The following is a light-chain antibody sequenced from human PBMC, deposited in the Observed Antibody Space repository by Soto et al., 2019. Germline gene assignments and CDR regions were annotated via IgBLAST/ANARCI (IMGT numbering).Light chain of an antibody. Sequence: QSALTQPASVSGSPGQSITISCTGTSSDVGGYNYVSWYQQHPGKAPKLIIYDVSNRPSGVSNRFSGSKSGNTASLTISGLQAEDEDDYYCNSYTSSSTLDLVFGGGTKLTVL. CDR2: DVS. V-gene: IGLV2-14*01. CDR3: NSYTSSSTLDLV. J-gene: IGLJ2*01. CDR1: SSDVGGYNY.